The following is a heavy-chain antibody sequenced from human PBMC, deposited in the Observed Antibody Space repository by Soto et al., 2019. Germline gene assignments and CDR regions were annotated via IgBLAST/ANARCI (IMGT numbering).Heavy chain of an antibody. CDR3: VREGRGSFDF. CDR2: IGGRGNSA. V-gene: IGHV3-23*01. D-gene: IGHD5-12*01. J-gene: IGHJ3*01. Sequence: PGGSLRLSCAASGFIFTNYAMNWVRQAPGKGLEWVSVIGGRGNSAYYADSVQGRFTISRDNSKNTLSLQMSSLTADDTAIYYCVREGRGSFDFWGRGKMVT. CDR1: GFIFTNYA.